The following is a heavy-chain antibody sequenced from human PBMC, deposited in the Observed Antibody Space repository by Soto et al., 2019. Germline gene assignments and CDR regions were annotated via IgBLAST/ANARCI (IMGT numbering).Heavy chain of an antibody. Sequence: QVQLVESGGGLVKPGGSLRLSCAASGFTFGDYYMSWIRQAPGKGLEWVSTITTSDDITYSADSVRGRFTISRDNSANTLFLQMSSLRGDDTATYYCTKGDSSGYFDPSAGYSTPDHWGQGTLVTVSS. CDR3: TKGDSSGYFDPSAGYSTPDH. D-gene: IGHD2-15*01. CDR2: ITTSDDIT. V-gene: IGHV3-11*01. CDR1: GFTFGDYY. J-gene: IGHJ5*02.